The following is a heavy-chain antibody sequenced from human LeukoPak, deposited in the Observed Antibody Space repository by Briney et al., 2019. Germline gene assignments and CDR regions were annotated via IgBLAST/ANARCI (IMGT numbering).Heavy chain of an antibody. Sequence: SVKVSCKASGGTFSSYAISWVRQAPGQGLEWMGRLIPIFGTANYAQKFQGRVTITTDTSTSTAYMELSSLRSEDTAVYYCARPNDILTGYYNGYAFDIWGQGTMVTVSS. CDR2: LIPIFGTA. CDR3: ARPNDILTGYYNGYAFDI. V-gene: IGHV1-69*05. J-gene: IGHJ3*02. D-gene: IGHD3-9*01. CDR1: GGTFSSYA.